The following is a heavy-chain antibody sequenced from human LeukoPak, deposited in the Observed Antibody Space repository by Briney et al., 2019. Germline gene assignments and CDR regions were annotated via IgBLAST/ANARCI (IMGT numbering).Heavy chain of an antibody. Sequence: ASVKVSCTASGYSFTDDCLRWVRQAPGQGLEWMGWINPNTGVTSYAQDFQGRVTMTRDTSISTAYMEQSNLRSDDTAVYYCARERGAILWIGQLLDSPWFDYWGQGTLVTASS. CDR2: INPNTGVT. CDR3: ARERGAILWIGQLLDSPWFDY. CDR1: GYSFTDDC. D-gene: IGHD3-10*01. V-gene: IGHV1-2*02. J-gene: IGHJ4*02.